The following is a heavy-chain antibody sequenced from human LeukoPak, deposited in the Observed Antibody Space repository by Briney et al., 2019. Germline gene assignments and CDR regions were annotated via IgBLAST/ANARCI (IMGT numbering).Heavy chain of an antibody. V-gene: IGHV1-8*01. D-gene: IGHD3-3*01. CDR1: GYTFTSYD. J-gene: IGHJ4*02. CDR3: AREMYDFWSGYPQTFGY. Sequence: ASVKVSCKASGYTFTSYDINWVRQATGQGLEWMGWMNPNSGNTGYAQKLQGRVTMTTDTSTSTAYMELRSLRSDDTAVYYCAREMYDFWSGYPQTFGYWGQGTLVTVSS. CDR2: MNPNSGNT.